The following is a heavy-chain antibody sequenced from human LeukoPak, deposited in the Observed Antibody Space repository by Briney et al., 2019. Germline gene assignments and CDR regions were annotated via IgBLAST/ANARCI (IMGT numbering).Heavy chain of an antibody. CDR1: EFTFSDYS. V-gene: IGHV3-21*01. J-gene: IGHJ6*03. CDR3: ARDPYNGSYGDDYYYYMDV. D-gene: IGHD1-26*01. Sequence: GGSLRLSCAASEFTFSDYSMNWVRQAPGKGLEWVSSISSGSTYIYYADSVKGRFTISRDNAKNSLYLQMDSLRAEDTAVYYCARDPYNGSYGDDYYYYMDVWGKGTTVTISS. CDR2: ISSGSTYI.